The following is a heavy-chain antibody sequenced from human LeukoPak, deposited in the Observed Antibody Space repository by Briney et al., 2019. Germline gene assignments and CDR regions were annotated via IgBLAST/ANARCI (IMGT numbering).Heavy chain of an antibody. V-gene: IGHV1-2*02. D-gene: IGHD3-10*01. CDR2: INRNSGGK. CDR3: AREAVLLWFGEFQAAFDI. CDR1: GYTFSGYY. J-gene: IGHJ3*02. Sequence: GSVRVSCKASGYTFSGYYMHWVRQAPGQGLEWMGWINRNSGGKNYAQKIQGRVTMTRDTANSTAYMEMSRRRGDDTAVYYCAREAVLLWFGEFQAAFDIWGQGTMVTVSS.